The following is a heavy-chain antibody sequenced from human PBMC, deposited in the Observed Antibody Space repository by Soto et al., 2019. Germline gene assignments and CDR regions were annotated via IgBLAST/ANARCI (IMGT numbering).Heavy chain of an antibody. CDR2: ISSSGSTI. J-gene: IGHJ6*02. CDR1: GFTFSSYE. CDR3: ARDCWIVGATGYYYYDMDV. Sequence: GGSLRLSCAASGFTFSSYEMNWVRQAPGKGLEWVSYISSSGSTIYYADSVKGRFTISRDNAKNSLYLQMNSLRAEDTAVYYCARDCWIVGATGYYYYDMDVWGQGTTVTVSS. D-gene: IGHD1-26*01. V-gene: IGHV3-48*03.